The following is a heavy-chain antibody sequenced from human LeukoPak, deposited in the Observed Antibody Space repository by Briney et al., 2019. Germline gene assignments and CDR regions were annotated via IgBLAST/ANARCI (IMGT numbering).Heavy chain of an antibody. V-gene: IGHV1-69*04. Sequence: ASVKVSCKASGGTFSSYAISWVRQAPGQGLEWMGRIIPILGIANYAQKVQGRVTITADKSTSTAYMELSSLRSEDTAVYYCARCFYGSGSYPFDYWGQGTLVTVSS. D-gene: IGHD3-10*01. CDR2: IIPILGIA. CDR1: GGTFSSYA. CDR3: ARCFYGSGSYPFDY. J-gene: IGHJ4*02.